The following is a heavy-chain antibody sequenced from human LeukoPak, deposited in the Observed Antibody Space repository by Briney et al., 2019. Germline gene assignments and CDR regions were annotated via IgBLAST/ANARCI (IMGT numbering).Heavy chain of an antibody. J-gene: IGHJ4*02. Sequence: PGGSLRLSCAASGFTFSSYEMNWVRQAPGKGLEWVSYISSSGSTIYYADSVKGRFTISRDNSKNTLYLQMNSLRAEDTAVYYCAKDPNYYDSSGIFDYWGQGTLVTVSS. CDR3: AKDPNYYDSSGIFDY. CDR1: GFTFSSYE. CDR2: ISSSGSTI. V-gene: IGHV3-48*03. D-gene: IGHD3-22*01.